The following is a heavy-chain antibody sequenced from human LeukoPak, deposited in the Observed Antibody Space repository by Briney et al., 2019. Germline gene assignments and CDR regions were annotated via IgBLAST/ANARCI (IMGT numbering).Heavy chain of an antibody. CDR3: AKDLWFRDFSFDY. Sequence: QPGRSLRLSCAASGFTFSSYAMSWVRQAPGKGLEWVSAISGSGGSTYYADSVKGRFTISRDNSKNTLYLQMNSLRAEDTAVYYCAKDLWFRDFSFDYWGQGTLVTVSS. CDR1: GFTFSSYA. J-gene: IGHJ4*02. V-gene: IGHV3-23*01. D-gene: IGHD3-10*01. CDR2: ISGSGGST.